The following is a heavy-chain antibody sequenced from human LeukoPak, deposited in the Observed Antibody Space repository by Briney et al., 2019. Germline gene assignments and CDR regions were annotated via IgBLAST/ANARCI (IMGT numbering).Heavy chain of an antibody. CDR1: GFTFSSNA. V-gene: IGHV3-23*01. Sequence: PGGSLRLSCAASGFTFSSNAMSWVRQAPGKGLEWVSAISGSADRTYYADSVKGRFTISRDNSKNTLYLQMDSLRPEDTAIYYCAKESPHGSGSRNYYFHYWGQGTLVTVSS. D-gene: IGHD3-10*01. CDR2: ISGSADRT. J-gene: IGHJ4*02. CDR3: AKESPHGSGSRNYYFHY.